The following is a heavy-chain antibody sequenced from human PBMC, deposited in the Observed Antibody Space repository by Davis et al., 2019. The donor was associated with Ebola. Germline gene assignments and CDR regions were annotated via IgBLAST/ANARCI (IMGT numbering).Heavy chain of an antibody. J-gene: IGHJ4*02. CDR1: GFTFSSYS. CDR2: ISSSGSYT. CDR3: VKGIGED. Sequence: GESLKISCAASGFTFSSYSMNWVRQAPGKGLEWVSSISSSGSYTYYADSLKGRLTISRENAKNSLSLQMNSLRVEDTAVYYCVKGIGEDWGQGTLVTVSS. D-gene: IGHD2-15*01. V-gene: IGHV3-21*01.